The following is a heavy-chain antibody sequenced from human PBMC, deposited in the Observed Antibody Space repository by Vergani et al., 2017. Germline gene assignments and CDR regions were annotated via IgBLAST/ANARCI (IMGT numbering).Heavy chain of an antibody. CDR3: ASLSYDTAPYLQGGYDF. CDR1: GFTFSACP. D-gene: IGHD3-22*01. J-gene: IGHJ4*02. Sequence: EVQLLQSGGGVIQPGGSVRLSCAASGFTFSACPMTWVRQAPGKGLEWVSAISARYPSTYYADSVKGRFTIARDNSKNMLYLQMNSLRAEDTAVYYCASLSYDTAPYLQGGYDFWGQGTLVSVSS. V-gene: IGHV3-23*01. CDR2: ISARYPST.